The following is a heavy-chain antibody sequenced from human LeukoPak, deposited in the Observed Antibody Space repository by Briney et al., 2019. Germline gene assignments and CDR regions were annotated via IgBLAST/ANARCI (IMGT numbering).Heavy chain of an antibody. D-gene: IGHD6-13*01. V-gene: IGHV4-34*01. CDR2: INHSGST. Sequence: SETLSLTCAVYGGSFSGYYWSWIRQPPGKGLEWIGEINHSGSTNYNPSLKSRVTISVDTSKNQFSLKLSSVTAADTAVYYCATSLSSSSWEYYFDXWGQGTLVTVSS. J-gene: IGHJ4*02. CDR3: ATSLSSSSWEYYFDX. CDR1: GGSFSGYY.